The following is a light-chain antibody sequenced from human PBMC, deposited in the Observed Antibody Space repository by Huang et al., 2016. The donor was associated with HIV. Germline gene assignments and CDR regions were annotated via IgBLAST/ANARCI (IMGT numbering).Light chain of an antibody. CDR2: SAS. J-gene: IGKJ5*01. V-gene: IGKV1-39*01. Sequence: IQMTQSPTSLSASVGDRVSIVCRASQSISTYLNWYQQKPGKAPKRLISSASTLHSGVPSRFSGSGSGTEFTLTIRGLQLDDFATYYCQQSYSALTSFGPGTRLKIK. CDR3: QQSYSALTS. CDR1: QSISTY.